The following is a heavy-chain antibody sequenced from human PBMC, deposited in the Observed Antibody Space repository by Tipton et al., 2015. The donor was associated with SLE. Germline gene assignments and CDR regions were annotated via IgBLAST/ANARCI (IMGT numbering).Heavy chain of an antibody. V-gene: IGHV3-30*03. D-gene: IGHD3-16*01. CDR2: VSYDGSNQ. J-gene: IGHJ3*02. CDR3: ARESSTIGEGDDAFDI. Sequence: RSLRLSCAASGFSFRNYALHLVRPAPGKGLEWVALVSYDGSNQYYVVSVKGRFTISRDKSKNTLVLQLNSLRPEDTALYVCARESSTIGEGDDAFDIWGQGTMGSGSA. CDR1: GFSFRNYA.